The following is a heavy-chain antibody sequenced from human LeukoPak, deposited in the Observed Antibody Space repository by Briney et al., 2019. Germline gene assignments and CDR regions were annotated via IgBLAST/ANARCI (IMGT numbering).Heavy chain of an antibody. D-gene: IGHD6-13*01. V-gene: IGHV3-23*01. CDR1: GFTFSSYA. CDR2: ISGSGTTT. J-gene: IGHJ4*02. CDR3: AKPLSAASGTDFHY. Sequence: GGSLGLSCAASGFTFSSYAMSWVRQAPGKGLDWVSAISGSGTTTYYADFVKGRFTISRDISKNTLYLQMNSLRAEDTAVYYCAKPLSAASGTDFHYWGQGTLVTVSS.